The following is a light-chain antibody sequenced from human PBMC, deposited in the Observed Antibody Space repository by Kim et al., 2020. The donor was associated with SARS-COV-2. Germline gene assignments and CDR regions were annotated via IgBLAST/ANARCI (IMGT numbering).Light chain of an antibody. J-gene: IGKJ5*01. Sequence: ASVGSRVTIPWRASQNISNYLAWVQQKPGKAPKSLIYGASSLHTGVPSKFSGSGSGTDFTLTISSLQPEDFATYYCQQYHSYPITFGQGTRLEIK. CDR3: QQYHSYPIT. CDR1: QNISNY. CDR2: GAS. V-gene: IGKV1-16*02.